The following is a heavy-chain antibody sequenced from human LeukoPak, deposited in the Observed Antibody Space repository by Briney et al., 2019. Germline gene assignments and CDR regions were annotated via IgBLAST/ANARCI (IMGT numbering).Heavy chain of an antibody. CDR2: MNPNSGNT. CDR3: ARDLLTHIAHLGGNWFDP. Sequence: ASVKVSCKASGYTFTSYDINWVRQATGQGLEWMGWMNPNSGNTGYAQKFQGRVTITRNTSISTAYMELSSLRSEDTAVYYCARDLLTHIAHLGGNWFDPWGQGTLVTVSS. D-gene: IGHD3-10*01. CDR1: GYTFTSYD. J-gene: IGHJ5*02. V-gene: IGHV1-8*03.